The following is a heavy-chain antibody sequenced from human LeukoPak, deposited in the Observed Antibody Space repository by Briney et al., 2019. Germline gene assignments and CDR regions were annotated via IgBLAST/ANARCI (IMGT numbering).Heavy chain of an antibody. CDR1: GDSIDSYY. Sequence: SETLSLTCTVSGDSIDSYYWSWIRQPPGKGLEWIGYIYYRGTTSYNPFLKSRVTISVDTSKNQFSLKLSSVTAADTAVYYCARVGAYNWFDPWGQGTLVTVSS. CDR2: IYYRGTT. CDR3: ARVGAYNWFDP. D-gene: IGHD3-10*01. J-gene: IGHJ5*02. V-gene: IGHV4-59*01.